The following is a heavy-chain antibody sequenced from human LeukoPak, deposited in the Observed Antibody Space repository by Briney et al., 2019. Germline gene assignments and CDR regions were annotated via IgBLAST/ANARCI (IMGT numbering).Heavy chain of an antibody. V-gene: IGHV1-2*02. J-gene: IGHJ4*02. Sequence: ASVTVSCKASGYTFTGYYMHWVRQAPGQGLEWMGWINPNSGGTNYAQKFQGRVTMTRDTSISTAYMELSRLRSDDTAVYYCARSLLSLRGYYDILTGYYPEYYFDYWGQGTLVTVSS. CDR2: INPNSGGT. CDR1: GYTFTGYY. D-gene: IGHD3-9*01. CDR3: ARSLLSLRGYYDILTGYYPEYYFDY.